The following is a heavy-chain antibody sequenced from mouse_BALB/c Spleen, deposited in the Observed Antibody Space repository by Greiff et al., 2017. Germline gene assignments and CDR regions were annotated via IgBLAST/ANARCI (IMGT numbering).Heavy chain of an antibody. J-gene: IGHJ4*01. CDR2: INPSSGYT. D-gene: IGHD1-1*02. V-gene: IGHV1-4*01. CDR1: GYTFTSYT. Sequence: VQLQQSGAELARPGASVKMSCKASGYTFTSYTMHWVKQRPGQGLEWIGYINPSSGYTNYNQKFKDKTTLTADKSSRTAYMQLSSLTSEDSAVYYCAGGLGTAMDYWGQGTSVTVSS. CDR3: AGGLGTAMDY.